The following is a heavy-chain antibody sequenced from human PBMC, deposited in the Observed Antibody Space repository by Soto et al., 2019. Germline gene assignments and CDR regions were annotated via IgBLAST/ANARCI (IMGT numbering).Heavy chain of an antibody. Sequence: SETLSLTCAVYGGSFSGYYWSWIRQPPGKGLEWIGEINHSGSTNYNPSLKSRFTISVDTSKNQFSLKLSSVTAADTAVYYCARWRGLYYYDSSGYYSNYYYYGMDVWGQGTTVTVSS. V-gene: IGHV4-34*01. CDR1: GGSFSGYY. CDR2: INHSGST. D-gene: IGHD3-22*01. J-gene: IGHJ6*02. CDR3: ARWRGLYYYDSSGYYSNYYYYGMDV.